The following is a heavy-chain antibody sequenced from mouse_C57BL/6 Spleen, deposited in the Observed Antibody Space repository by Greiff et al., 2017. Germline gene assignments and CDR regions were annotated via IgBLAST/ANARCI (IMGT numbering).Heavy chain of an antibody. CDR3: ARSDSSGGWFAY. J-gene: IGHJ3*01. CDR2: IYPGDGDT. D-gene: IGHD3-2*02. CDR1: GYAFSSYW. Sequence: VMLVESGAELVKPGASVKISCKASGYAFSSYWMNWVKQRPGKGLEWIGQIYPGDGDTNYNGKFKGKATLTADKSSSTAYMQLSSLTSEDSAVYFCARSDSSGGWFAYWGQGTLVTVSA. V-gene: IGHV1-80*01.